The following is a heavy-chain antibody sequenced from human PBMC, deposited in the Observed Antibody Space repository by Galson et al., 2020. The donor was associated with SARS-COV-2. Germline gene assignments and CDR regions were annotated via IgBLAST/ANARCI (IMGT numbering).Heavy chain of an antibody. Sequence: GESLKISCAASGFTFSNYAMSWVRQAPGKGLAWVSAISDSGDTYYTDSVKGRFTISRDNSKNTLFLQLNSLRDEDTAMYACVTHEFGSGLSIQHWGQGTLVTVSS. CDR2: ISDSGDT. D-gene: IGHD2-15*01. V-gene: IGHV3-23*01. J-gene: IGHJ1*01. CDR3: VTHEFGSGLSIQH. CDR1: GFTFSNYA.